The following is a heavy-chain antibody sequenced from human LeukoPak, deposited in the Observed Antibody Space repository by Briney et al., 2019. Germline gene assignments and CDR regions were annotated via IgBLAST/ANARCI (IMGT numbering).Heavy chain of an antibody. CDR1: GGSISSGGYY. Sequence: PSETLSLTCTVSGGSISSGGYYWSWIRRHPGKGLEWIGYIYYSGSTYYNPSLKSRVTISVDTSKNQFSLKLSSVTAADTAVYYCARRLGVGATGGAFDIWGQGTMVTVSS. V-gene: IGHV4-31*03. CDR2: IYYSGST. D-gene: IGHD1-26*01. CDR3: ARRLGVGATGGAFDI. J-gene: IGHJ3*02.